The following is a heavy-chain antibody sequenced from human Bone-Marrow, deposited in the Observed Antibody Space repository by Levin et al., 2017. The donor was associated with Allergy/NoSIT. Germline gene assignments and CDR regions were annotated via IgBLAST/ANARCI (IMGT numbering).Heavy chain of an antibody. CDR2: ISSSSNYI. CDR3: SRDGTGSSGYDFDY. CDR1: GFSFRSYT. Sequence: LSLTCAASGFSFRSYTMNWVRQAPGKGLEWVSSISSSSNYIYYADSVKGRFTISRDNAKNSLYLQMNSLRVEDTAVYFCSRDGTGSSGYDFDYWGHGTLVTVSS. V-gene: IGHV3-21*01. J-gene: IGHJ4*01. D-gene: IGHD5-12*01.